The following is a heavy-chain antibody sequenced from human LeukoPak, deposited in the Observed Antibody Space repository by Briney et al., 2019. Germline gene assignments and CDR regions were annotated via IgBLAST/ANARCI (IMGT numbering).Heavy chain of an antibody. CDR1: GFSFSTYT. D-gene: IGHD1-26*01. J-gene: IGHJ4*02. Sequence: PGGSLRLSCEASGFSFSTYTMTWVRQAPGKGLEWVASISGSSTYTYYLKSVKGRFTISRDNAKNSVDLQMNSLRAEDTAVYYCARVFSGTYLNYHHFDYWGQGTLVTVSS. CDR2: ISGSSTYT. V-gene: IGHV3-21*06. CDR3: ARVFSGTYLNYHHFDY.